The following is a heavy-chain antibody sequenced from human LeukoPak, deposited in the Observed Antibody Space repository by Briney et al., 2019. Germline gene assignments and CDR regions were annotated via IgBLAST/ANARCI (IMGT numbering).Heavy chain of an antibody. V-gene: IGHV4-30-4*08. CDR2: IYYSGST. CDR1: GGSISTYY. D-gene: IGHD6-13*01. J-gene: IGHJ2*01. Sequence: SETLSLTCTVSGGSISTYYWSWIRQPPGKGLEWIGYIYYSGSTYYNPSLKSRVTISVDTSKNQFSLKLSSVTAADTAVYYCARSRAAAGFSYWYFDLWGRGTLVTVSS. CDR3: ARSRAAAGFSYWYFDL.